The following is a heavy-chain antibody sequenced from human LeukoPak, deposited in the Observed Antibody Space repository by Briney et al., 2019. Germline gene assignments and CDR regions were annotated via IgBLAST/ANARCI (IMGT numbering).Heavy chain of an antibody. CDR1: GGSISRYY. D-gene: IGHD2-2*01. V-gene: IGHV4-59*01. Sequence: TSETLSLTCTVSGGSISRYYWSWIRQPPGKGLEWIGYIYYSGSTNYNPSLKSRVTISVDTSKNQFSLKLSSVTAADTAVYYCARGYCSSTSCYYYYYYYVDVWGKGTTVTVSS. CDR2: IYYSGST. J-gene: IGHJ6*03. CDR3: ARGYCSSTSCYYYYYYYVDV.